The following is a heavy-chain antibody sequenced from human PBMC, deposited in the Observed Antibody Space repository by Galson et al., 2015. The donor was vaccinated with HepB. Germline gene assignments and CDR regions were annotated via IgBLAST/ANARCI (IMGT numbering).Heavy chain of an antibody. V-gene: IGHV1-3*01. Sequence: SVKVSCRASGYTFTSYAMHWVRQAPGQRLEWMGWINAGNGNTKYSQKFQGRVTITRDTSASTAYMELSSLRSEDTAVYYCARFSPAARNYYYGMDVWGQGTTVTVSS. J-gene: IGHJ6*02. D-gene: IGHD2-2*01. CDR3: ARFSPAARNYYYGMDV. CDR1: GYTFTSYA. CDR2: INAGNGNT.